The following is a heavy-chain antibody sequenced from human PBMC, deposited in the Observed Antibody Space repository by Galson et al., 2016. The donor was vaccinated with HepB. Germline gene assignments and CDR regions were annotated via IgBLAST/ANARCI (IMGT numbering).Heavy chain of an antibody. V-gene: IGHV1-69*13. CDR3: ARARWVQPFDY. J-gene: IGHJ4*02. Sequence: SVKVSCKASGGIFSSYGINWVRLAPGQGLEWMGGIIPISSIADHAQKFQGRVTITADESTSTAYMELSSLRSEDTAIYYCARARWVQPFDYWGQGTLVTVSS. CDR2: IIPISSIA. D-gene: IGHD5-24*01. CDR1: GGIFSSYG.